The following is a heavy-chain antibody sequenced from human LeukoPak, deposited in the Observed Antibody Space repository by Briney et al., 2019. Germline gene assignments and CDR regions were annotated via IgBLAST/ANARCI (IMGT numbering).Heavy chain of an antibody. D-gene: IGHD6-19*01. Sequence: PGESLKISCEGSGYSFTNYWIGWVRQMPGKGLEWMGIIYPGDSDTRYSPSFQGQVTISADKSISTAYLQWSSLKASDTAMYYCARHPGSSDWYIDYWGQGTLVTVSS. CDR3: ARHPGSSDWYIDY. V-gene: IGHV5-51*01. CDR2: IYPGDSDT. J-gene: IGHJ4*02. CDR1: GYSFTNYW.